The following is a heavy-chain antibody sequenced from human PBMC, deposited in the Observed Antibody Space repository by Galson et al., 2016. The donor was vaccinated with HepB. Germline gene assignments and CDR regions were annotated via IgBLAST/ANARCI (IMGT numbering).Heavy chain of an antibody. V-gene: IGHV3-23*01. D-gene: IGHD3-9*01. CDR2: ISDVNDKT. CDR3: AKSRWLFDFTSFDY. Sequence: SLRLSCAASGFTFSTYSMSWVRQAPGKGLQWVSTISDVNDKTFYADSVKGRFTISRDNSKNTLYLHLNSLRAEDTAVYYCAKSRWLFDFTSFDYWGQGTPVTVSS. J-gene: IGHJ4*02. CDR1: GFTFSTYS.